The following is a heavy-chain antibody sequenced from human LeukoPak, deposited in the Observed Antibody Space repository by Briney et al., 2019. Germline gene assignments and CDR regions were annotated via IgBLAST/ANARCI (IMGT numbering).Heavy chain of an antibody. CDR1: GGSISSYY. CDR2: IYYSGST. Sequence: SETLSLTCTVSGGSISSYYWSWIRQPPGKGLEWIGYIYYSGSTNYNPSLKSRVTISVDTSMNQFSLKLSSVTAADTAVYYCARSARRVGAYDYWGQGTLVTVSS. D-gene: IGHD1-26*01. CDR3: ARSARRVGAYDY. J-gene: IGHJ4*02. V-gene: IGHV4-59*01.